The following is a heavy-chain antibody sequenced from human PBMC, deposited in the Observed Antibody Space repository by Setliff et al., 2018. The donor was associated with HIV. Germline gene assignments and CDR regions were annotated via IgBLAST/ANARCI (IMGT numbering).Heavy chain of an antibody. V-gene: IGHV4-31*02. Sequence: KPSETLSLTCTVSGGSIGSGGYYWNWIRQYPVKGLEWIGHIYYNGRTLFNPALGTRLNMSVDTSENQFSLHLNSVTAADTAVYYCVRERRRSPLSYGLDVWGQGTTVTVPS. CDR1: GGSIGSGGYY. J-gene: IGHJ6*02. CDR2: IYYNGRT. CDR3: VRERRRSPLSYGLDV.